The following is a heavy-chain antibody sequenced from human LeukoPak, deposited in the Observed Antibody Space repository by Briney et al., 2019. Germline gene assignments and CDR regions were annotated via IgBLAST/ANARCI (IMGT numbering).Heavy chain of an antibody. CDR2: IIPILGIA. CDR3: ARVRYFDWLYDYYYYGMGV. J-gene: IGHJ6*02. V-gene: IGHV1-69*04. CDR1: GGTFSSYA. D-gene: IGHD3-9*01. Sequence: SVKVSCKASGGTFSSYAISWVRQAPGQGLEWMGRIIPILGIANYAQKFQGRVTITADKSTSTAYMELSSLRSEDTAVYYCARVRYFDWLYDYYYYGMGVWGQGTTVTVSS.